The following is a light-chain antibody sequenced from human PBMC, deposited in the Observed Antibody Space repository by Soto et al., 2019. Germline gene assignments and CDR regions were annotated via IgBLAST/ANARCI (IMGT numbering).Light chain of an antibody. Sequence: QCVLTQPPSVSAAPGQKVTLSCSGSSSNIGGNSVSWYQQLPGTDPKLLIYDDNKGPSGIPDRFSGSKSGTSATLGITGFQTGDEADYYCGSWDSSLSAYVFVTGIKVTVL. CDR1: SSNIGGNS. V-gene: IGLV1-51*01. CDR3: GSWDSSLSAYV. CDR2: DDN. J-gene: IGLJ1*01.